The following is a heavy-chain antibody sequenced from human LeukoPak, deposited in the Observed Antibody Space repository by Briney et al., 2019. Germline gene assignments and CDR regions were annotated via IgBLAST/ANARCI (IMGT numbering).Heavy chain of an antibody. CDR1: GGSISGYYY. CDR3: AMLSGYYDFWSGYPDY. Sequence: PSETLSLTCTVSGGSISGYYYWSWLRQPPGKGLEWIGYMFYSGSTNYNPSLKSRVTISVDASKNQFSLKLSTVTAADTAVYYCAMLSGYYDFWSGYPDYWGQGTLVTVSS. V-gene: IGHV4-59*01. J-gene: IGHJ4*02. D-gene: IGHD3-3*01. CDR2: MFYSGST.